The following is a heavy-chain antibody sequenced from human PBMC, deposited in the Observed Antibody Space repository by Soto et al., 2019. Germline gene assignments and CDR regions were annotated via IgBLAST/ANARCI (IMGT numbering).Heavy chain of an antibody. D-gene: IGHD3-3*01. CDR3: ARGNDFWSDNTNYGMDV. V-gene: IGHV3-30-3*01. Sequence: LRLSCAASGFTFSSYAMHWVRQAPGNGLEWVAVISYDGSNKYYADSVKGRFTISRDNSKNTLYLQMNSLRAEDTAVYYCARGNDFWSDNTNYGMDVWGQGTTVTVSS. J-gene: IGHJ6*02. CDR1: GFTFSSYA. CDR2: ISYDGSNK.